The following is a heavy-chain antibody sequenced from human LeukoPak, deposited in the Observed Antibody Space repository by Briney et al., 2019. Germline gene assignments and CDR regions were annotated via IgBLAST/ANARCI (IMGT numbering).Heavy chain of an antibody. J-gene: IGHJ4*02. Sequence: SETLSLTCTVSGGSISSYYWSWIRHPPGKGLEWIGYIYYSGSTNYNPSLKSRVTISVDTSKNQFSLKLSSVTAADTAVYYCARALRGYSYGYDYWGQGTLVTVSS. CDR1: GGSISSYY. CDR3: ARALRGYSYGYDY. V-gene: IGHV4-59*01. D-gene: IGHD5-18*01. CDR2: IYYSGST.